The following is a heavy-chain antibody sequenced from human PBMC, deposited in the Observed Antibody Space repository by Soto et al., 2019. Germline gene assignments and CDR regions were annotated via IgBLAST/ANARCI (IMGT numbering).Heavy chain of an antibody. Sequence: QVQLVESGGGVVQPGRSLRLSCAASGFTFSSYGMHWVRQAPGKGLEWVAVIWYDGSNKYYADSVKGRFTISRDNSKNTLYLQMNSLRAEDTAVYYCAIDGPEERFGVFDYWGQGTLVTVSP. D-gene: IGHD3-16*01. CDR3: AIDGPEERFGVFDY. J-gene: IGHJ4*02. CDR2: IWYDGSNK. CDR1: GFTFSSYG. V-gene: IGHV3-33*01.